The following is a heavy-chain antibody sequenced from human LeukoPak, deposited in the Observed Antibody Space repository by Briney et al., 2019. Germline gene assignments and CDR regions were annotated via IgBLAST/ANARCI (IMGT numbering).Heavy chain of an antibody. J-gene: IGHJ4*02. CDR3: ARYAVAGTSDSDY. CDR1: GGSISSYY. CDR2: IYYSGST. Sequence: TSETLSLTCTVSGGSISSYYWSWIRQPPGKGLEWIGYIYYSGSTYYNPSLKSRVTISVDTSKNQFSLKLSSVTAADTAVYYCARYAVAGTSDSDYWGQGTLVTVSS. D-gene: IGHD6-19*01. V-gene: IGHV4-30-4*01.